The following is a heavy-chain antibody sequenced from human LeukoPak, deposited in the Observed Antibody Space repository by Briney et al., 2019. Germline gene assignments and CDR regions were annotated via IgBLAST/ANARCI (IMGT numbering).Heavy chain of an antibody. CDR1: GLTFSKAW. CDR2: IKSKTDGGAT. D-gene: IGHD6-13*01. V-gene: IGHV3-15*01. CDR3: STDGHSSPPN. Sequence: PGGSLRLSCVVSGLTFSKAWMSWVRQAPGKGLEWVGRIKSKTDGGATDYAAPVKGRFVISRDDSKNTLYLQMNSLKTEDTAVYYCSTDGHSSPPNWGQGTLVTVSS. J-gene: IGHJ4*02.